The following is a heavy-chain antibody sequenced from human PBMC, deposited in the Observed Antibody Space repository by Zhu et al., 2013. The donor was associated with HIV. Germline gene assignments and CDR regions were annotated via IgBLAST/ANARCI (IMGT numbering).Heavy chain of an antibody. CDR3: ARTYCSGGTCYSFDY. CDR1: GGSISSGDYY. J-gene: IGHJ4*02. CDR2: IHHSGTT. V-gene: IGHV4-30-4*01. Sequence: QVQLQESGPGLVKPSETLSLTCTVSGGSISSGDYYWSWIRQSPGKGLEWFGYIHHSGTTYYKPSLRSQLTISLDTSKNQFSLKVSSVTAADTAILYCARTYCSGGTCYSFDYWGQGALVHRLL. D-gene: IGHD2-15*01.